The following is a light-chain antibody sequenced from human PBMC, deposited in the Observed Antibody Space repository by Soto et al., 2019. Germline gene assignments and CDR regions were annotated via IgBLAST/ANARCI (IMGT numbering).Light chain of an antibody. Sequence: QSVLTQPPSVSAAPGQNVTISCSGSSSNIGNNFVSWYQQLPGTAPKLLTYDNNRRPSGIPDRFSGSKSGTSATLGITGLQTGDEADYYCGTWDTSLSYAVFGNGTKVTVL. J-gene: IGLJ1*01. CDR3: GTWDTSLSYAV. V-gene: IGLV1-51*01. CDR2: DNN. CDR1: SSNIGNNF.